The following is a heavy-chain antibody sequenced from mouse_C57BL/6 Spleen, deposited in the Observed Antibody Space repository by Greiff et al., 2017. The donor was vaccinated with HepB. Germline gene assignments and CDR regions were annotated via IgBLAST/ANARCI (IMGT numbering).Heavy chain of an antibody. CDR2: IDPETGGT. J-gene: IGHJ4*01. D-gene: IGHD2-2*01. Sequence: VQLQQSGAELVRPGASVTLSCKASGYTFTDYEMHWVKQTPVHGLEWIGAIDPETGGTAYNQKFKGKAILTADKSSSTAYMELRSLTSEDSAVYYCTRKRPYGYDDAMDYWGQGTSVTVSS. V-gene: IGHV1-15*01. CDR3: TRKRPYGYDDAMDY. CDR1: GYTFTDYE.